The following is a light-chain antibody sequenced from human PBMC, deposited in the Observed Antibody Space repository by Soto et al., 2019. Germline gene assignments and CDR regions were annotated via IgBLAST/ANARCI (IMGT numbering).Light chain of an antibody. CDR1: QSISSW. CDR3: QQYNSNPRT. Sequence: DIQMTQSPSTLSASVGDRVTITCRASQSISSWLAWYQQKPGKAPKVLIYKASSLESGVPSRFSGSGSGTEFTLTISSLQPDDFATYYCQQYNSNPRTFGQGTRWKSN. V-gene: IGKV1-5*03. CDR2: KAS. J-gene: IGKJ1*01.